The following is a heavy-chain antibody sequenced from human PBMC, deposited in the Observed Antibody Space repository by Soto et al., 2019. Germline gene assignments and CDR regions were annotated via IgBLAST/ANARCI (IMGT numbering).Heavy chain of an antibody. D-gene: IGHD6-13*01. CDR3: VKDGDRSSWYSLTKNYYYYGMDV. J-gene: IGHJ6*02. CDR1: GFTFSSYA. CDR2: ISSNGGST. Sequence: GGSLRLSCSPSGFTFSSYAMHWVRQAPGKGLEYVSAISSNGGSTYYADSVKGRFTISRDNSKNTLYLQMSSLRAEDTAVYYCVKDGDRSSWYSLTKNYYYYGMDVWGQGTTVTVSS. V-gene: IGHV3-64D*08.